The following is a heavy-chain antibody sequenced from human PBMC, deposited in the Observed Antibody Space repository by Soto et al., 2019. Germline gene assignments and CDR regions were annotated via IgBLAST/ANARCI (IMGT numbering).Heavy chain of an antibody. D-gene: IGHD1-26*01. CDR3: ASDSIRFVVGATRLDY. CDR2: IAYDGSNK. Sequence: QVQLVESGGGVVQPGRSLRLSCAASGFTFSSYAMHWVRQAPGKGLEWVAVIAYDGSNKYYADSVKGRFTISRDNTKNSLYLRMNSARAEDAAVYYCASDSIRFVVGATRLDYWGQGTLVNVSS. J-gene: IGHJ4*02. CDR1: GFTFSSYA. V-gene: IGHV3-30-3*01.